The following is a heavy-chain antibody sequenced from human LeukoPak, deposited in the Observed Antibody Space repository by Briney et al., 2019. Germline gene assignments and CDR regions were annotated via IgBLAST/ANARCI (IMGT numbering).Heavy chain of an antibody. CDR1: GYTLTELS. D-gene: IGHD1-26*01. CDR3: ATTLGATTYRIDAFDI. V-gene: IGHV1-24*01. J-gene: IGHJ3*02. Sequence: ASVNVSCKVSGYTLTELSMHWVRQARGKGLEWMGGFDPEDGETIYAQKFQGRVTMTEDTSTDTAYMELSRLRSEDTAVYYCATTLGATTYRIDAFDIWGQGTMVTVSS. CDR2: FDPEDGET.